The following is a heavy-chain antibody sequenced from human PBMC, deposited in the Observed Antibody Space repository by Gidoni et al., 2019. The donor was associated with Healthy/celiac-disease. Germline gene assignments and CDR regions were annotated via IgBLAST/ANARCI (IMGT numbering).Heavy chain of an antibody. Sequence: QVQLQQWGAGLLKPSETLSLTCAVYGGSFSGYYWSWIRQPPGKGLEWIGEINHSGSTNYNPSLKSRVTISVDTSKNQFSLKLSSVTAADTAVYYCARGFYSARGVRYYYYGMDVWGQGTTVTVSS. D-gene: IGHD3-10*01. CDR3: ARGFYSARGVRYYYYGMDV. J-gene: IGHJ6*02. CDR1: GGSFSGYY. CDR2: INHSGST. V-gene: IGHV4-34*01.